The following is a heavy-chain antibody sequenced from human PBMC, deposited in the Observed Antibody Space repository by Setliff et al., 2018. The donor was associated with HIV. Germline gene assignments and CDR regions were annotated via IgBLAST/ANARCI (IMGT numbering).Heavy chain of an antibody. J-gene: IGHJ4*02. CDR2: IYYNGDT. D-gene: IGHD2-21*02. V-gene: IGHV4-31*03. Sequence: PSETLSLTCTVSAGSVSSRDYYWNWIRQLPGKCLEWIGYIYYNGDTYYNPSLKSRFTISVDTSKNQFSLQLSSVTAADTAVYYCARSRLVTATRYYFDYWGQGTLVTVSS. CDR3: ARSRLVTATRYYFDY. CDR1: AGSVSSRDYY.